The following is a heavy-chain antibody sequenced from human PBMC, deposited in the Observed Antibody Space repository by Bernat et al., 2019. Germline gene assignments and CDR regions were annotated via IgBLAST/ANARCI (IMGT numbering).Heavy chain of an antibody. J-gene: IGHJ4*02. CDR3: ARNGYSSSWYLNPNYYFDY. CDR1: GFTFSSYG. CDR2: IWYDGSNK. Sequence: QVQLVESGGGVVQPGRSLRLSCAASGFTFSSYGMHWVRQAPGKGLEWVEVIWYDGSNKYYAESVKGRFTISRDNSKNTLYLQMNSLRAEDTAVYYCARNGYSSSWYLNPNYYFDYWGQGTLVTVSS. V-gene: IGHV3-33*01. D-gene: IGHD6-13*01.